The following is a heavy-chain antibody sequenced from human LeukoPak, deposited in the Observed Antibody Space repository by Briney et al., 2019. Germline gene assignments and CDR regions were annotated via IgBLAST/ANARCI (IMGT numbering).Heavy chain of an antibody. CDR2: ISGSGETI. CDR3: AKLPSVGPTAFFDY. J-gene: IGHJ4*02. Sequence: GGSLRLSCAASGFTFSYFAMSWVRLAPGKGLEWVSVISGSGETIYYGESVKGRFTVSRDNSKNTLYLQMDSLSAEDAAVYFCAKLPSVGPTAFFDYWGQGALVTVSS. D-gene: IGHD1-26*01. CDR1: GFTFSYFA. V-gene: IGHV3-23*01.